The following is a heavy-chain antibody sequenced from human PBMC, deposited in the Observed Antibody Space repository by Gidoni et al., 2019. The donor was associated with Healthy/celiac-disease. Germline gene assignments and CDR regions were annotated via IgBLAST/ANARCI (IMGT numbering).Heavy chain of an antibody. V-gene: IGHV3-33*01. CDR2: IWYDGSNN. CDR1: GFTFSSYG. CDR3: ARDGDGSGIDY. Sequence: QVQLVESVGGVVQPGRSLRLFFAASGFTFSSYGMHWVRQAPGKGLEWVAVIWYDGSNNYYADSVKGRFTISRDNSKNTLYLQMNSLRAEDTAVYYCARDGDGSGIDYWGQGTLVTVSS. D-gene: IGHD3-10*01. J-gene: IGHJ4*02.